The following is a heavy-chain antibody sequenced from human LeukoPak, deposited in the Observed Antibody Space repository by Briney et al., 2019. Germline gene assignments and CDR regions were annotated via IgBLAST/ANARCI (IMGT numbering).Heavy chain of an antibody. V-gene: IGHV4-59*12. Sequence: SETLSLTCTVSGGSISSYYWSWIRQPPGKGLEWIGYIYHSGSTYYNPSLKSRVTISVDRSKNQFSLKLSSVTAADTAVYYCARASGWFDPWGQGTLVTVSS. CDR1: GGSISSYY. CDR3: ARASGWFDP. J-gene: IGHJ5*02. CDR2: IYHSGST.